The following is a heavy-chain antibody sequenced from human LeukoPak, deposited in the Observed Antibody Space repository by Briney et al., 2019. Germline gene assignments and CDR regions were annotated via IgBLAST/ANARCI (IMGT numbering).Heavy chain of an antibody. CDR1: GFTLSSYA. Sequence: GGSLRLSCAASGFTLSSYAMSWFRQAPGKGLEWVSFISDSGDSTYYADSVKGRFTISRDNSKNTLYLQMSSLRAEDTAIYYCAKDASARPSDYWGPGTLVTVSS. D-gene: IGHD3-3*01. J-gene: IGHJ4*02. V-gene: IGHV3-23*01. CDR3: AKDASARPSDY. CDR2: ISDSGDST.